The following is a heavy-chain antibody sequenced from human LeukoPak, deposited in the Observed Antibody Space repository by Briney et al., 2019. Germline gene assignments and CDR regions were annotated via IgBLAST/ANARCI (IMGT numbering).Heavy chain of an antibody. J-gene: IGHJ5*02. V-gene: IGHV4-59*11. Sequence: SETLSLTCTVSGCSISSHYWSWIRQPPGKGLEWIGYISNSGSTNYNPSLESRVTISVDTSKNQFSLKLSSVTAADTAVYYCARHDRLFDPWGQGTLVTVSS. CDR2: ISNSGST. CDR3: ARHDRLFDP. CDR1: GCSISSHY.